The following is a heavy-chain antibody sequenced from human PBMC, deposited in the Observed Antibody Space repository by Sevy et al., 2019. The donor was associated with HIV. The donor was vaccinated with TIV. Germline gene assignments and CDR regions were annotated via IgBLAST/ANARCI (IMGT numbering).Heavy chain of an antibody. J-gene: IGHJ4*02. D-gene: IGHD1-1*01. CDR2: IYFTGNT. CDR3: ERDSTTRPRVLDY. CDR1: GGSISSYF. Sequence: SETLSLTCSVSGGSISSYFWTWVRQSPGKGLEWIGNIYFTGNTDYNPSLKSRVTLSLDTSKSQFSLTLKSVTAADTAIYFCERDSTTRPRVLDYWGQGTLVTVSS. V-gene: IGHV4-59*01.